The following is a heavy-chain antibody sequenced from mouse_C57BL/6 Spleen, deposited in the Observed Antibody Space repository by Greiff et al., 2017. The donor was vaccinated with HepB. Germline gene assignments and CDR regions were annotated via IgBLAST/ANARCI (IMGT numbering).Heavy chain of an antibody. CDR1: GYTFTDYN. J-gene: IGHJ4*01. CDR2: INPNNGGT. CDR3: ARCPYGNYVMDY. Sequence: VQLQQSGPELVKPGASVKIPCKASGYTFTDYNMDWVKQSHGKSLEWIGDINPNNGGTIYNQKFKGKATLTVDKSSSTAYMELRSLTSEDTAVYYCARCPYGNYVMDYWGQGTSVTVSS. D-gene: IGHD2-1*01. V-gene: IGHV1-18*01.